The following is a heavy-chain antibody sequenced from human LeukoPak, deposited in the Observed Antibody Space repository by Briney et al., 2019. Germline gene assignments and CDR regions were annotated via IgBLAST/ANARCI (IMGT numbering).Heavy chain of an antibody. D-gene: IGHD1-26*01. CDR2: INPNSGGT. Sequence: ASVKVSCKASGYTFTGYYMLWVRQAPGQGLEWMGWINPNSGGTNYAQKFQGRVTMTRDTSISTAYMELSRLRSDDTAVYYCARGLGSYYPYYYFDYWGQGTLVTVSS. V-gene: IGHV1-2*02. J-gene: IGHJ4*02. CDR1: GYTFTGYY. CDR3: ARGLGSYYPYYYFDY.